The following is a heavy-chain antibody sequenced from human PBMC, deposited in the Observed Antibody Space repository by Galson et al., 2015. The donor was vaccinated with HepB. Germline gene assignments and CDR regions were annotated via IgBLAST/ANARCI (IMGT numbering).Heavy chain of an antibody. D-gene: IGHD6-13*01. CDR3: VRIDSNNWYRFDY. V-gene: IGHV3-74*01. CDR2: INSDGSIT. Sequence: SLRLSCAASGFTFSSYWMHWVRQAPGKGLVWVSRINSDGSITTYADSVKGRFTISRDNAKNTLYLQMNSLRAEDTAVYFCVRIDSNNWYRFDYWGQGTLVTVSS. J-gene: IGHJ4*02. CDR1: GFTFSSYW.